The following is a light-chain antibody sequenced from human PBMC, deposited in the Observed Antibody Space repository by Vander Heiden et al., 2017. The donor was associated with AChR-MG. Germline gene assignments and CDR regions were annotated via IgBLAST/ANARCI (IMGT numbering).Light chain of an antibody. CDR2: GTS. J-gene: IGKJ4*01. CDR3: QQYGSSPVT. CDR1: QSVSSNS. V-gene: IGKV3-20*01. Sequence: EIVVTQSPGTLSLSPGESATLSCRASQSVSSNSLAWYQQKPGQAPRLLIYGTSSRATGIPDRFSGSGSGTDFTLTISRLEPEDFAVYYCQQYGSSPVTFGGRTKVEI.